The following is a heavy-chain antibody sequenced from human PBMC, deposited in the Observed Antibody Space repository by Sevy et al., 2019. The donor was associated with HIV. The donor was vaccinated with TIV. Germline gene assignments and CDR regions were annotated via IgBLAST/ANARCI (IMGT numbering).Heavy chain of an antibody. CDR3: AGRQQLVDSYYYYGMDV. V-gene: IGHV3-48*02. CDR2: ISSSSSTI. D-gene: IGHD6-13*01. Sequence: GGSLRLSCAASGFTFSSYSMNWVRQAPGKGLEWVSYISSSSSTIYYADSVKGRFTISRDNAKNSLYLQMNSLRDEDTAVYYCAGRQQLVDSYYYYGMDVWGQGTTVTVSS. J-gene: IGHJ6*02. CDR1: GFTFSSYS.